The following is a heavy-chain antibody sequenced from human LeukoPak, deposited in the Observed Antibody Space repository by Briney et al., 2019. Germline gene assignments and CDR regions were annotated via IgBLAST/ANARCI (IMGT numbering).Heavy chain of an antibody. J-gene: IGHJ4*02. CDR3: AKDGNYYGSGEPHFADY. V-gene: IGHV3-23*01. CDR1: GFTFSSYA. CDR2: ISGSGGST. D-gene: IGHD3-10*01. Sequence: QPGGSLRLSCAASGFTFSSYAMSWVRQAPGKGLEWVSAISGSGGSTYYADSVKGRFTISRDNSKNTLYLQMSSLRAEDTAVYYCAKDGNYYGSGEPHFADYWGQGTLVTVSS.